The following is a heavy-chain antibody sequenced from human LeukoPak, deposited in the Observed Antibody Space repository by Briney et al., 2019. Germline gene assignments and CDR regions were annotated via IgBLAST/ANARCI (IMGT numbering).Heavy chain of an antibody. CDR3: ARTHSTSWYARFDP. Sequence: SETLSLTCSVSGGSINNYSWSWVRQPPGKGLDYFGYIHFSGITNYNPCLRGRLSISRDTSKNQFSLKMTSVTAADTAIYYCARTHSTSWYARFDPWGQGTLVTVFS. CDR2: IHFSGIT. V-gene: IGHV4-59*01. CDR1: GGSINNYS. D-gene: IGHD6-13*01. J-gene: IGHJ5*02.